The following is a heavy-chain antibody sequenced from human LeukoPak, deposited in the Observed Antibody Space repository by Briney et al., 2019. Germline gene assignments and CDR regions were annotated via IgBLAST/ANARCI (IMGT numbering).Heavy chain of an antibody. Sequence: GGSLRLSCAASGFTFSSYEMNWVRQAPGKGLEWVAFIRYDGSNKYHADSVKGRFTISRDNSKNTVYLQMNSLRAEDTAVYYCARDRGHYYDSSGYYEDWGQGTLVTVSS. D-gene: IGHD3-22*01. CDR2: IRYDGSNK. V-gene: IGHV3-30*02. CDR3: ARDRGHYYDSSGYYED. CDR1: GFTFSSYE. J-gene: IGHJ4*02.